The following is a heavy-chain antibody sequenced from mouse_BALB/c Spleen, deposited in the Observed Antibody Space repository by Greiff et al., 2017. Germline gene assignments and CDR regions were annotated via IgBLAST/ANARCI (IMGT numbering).Heavy chain of an antibody. CDR3: ARRGLAFAY. D-gene: IGHD2-2*01. CDR1: GYTFTSYW. CDR2: INPSNGRT. V-gene: IGHV1S81*02. J-gene: IGHJ3*01. Sequence: VQLQQPGAELVKPGASVKLSCKASGYTFTSYWMHWVKQRPGQGLEWIGEINPSNGRTNYNEKFKSKATLTVDKSSSTAYMQLSSLTSEDSAVYYCARRGLAFAYWGQGTLVTVSA.